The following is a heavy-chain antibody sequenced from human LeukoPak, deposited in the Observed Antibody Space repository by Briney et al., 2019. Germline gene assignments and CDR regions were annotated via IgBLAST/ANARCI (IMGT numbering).Heavy chain of an antibody. V-gene: IGHV4-39*01. Sequence: SETLSLTCTVSGGSINSRSYYWVWIRQPPGKGLVWFGTIYYTGSPYYNPSLKSRVTISIDTSKNQFSLKLSSVTAADTAVYYCARRGGYYGSGKTYWFDPWGQGTLVTVSS. J-gene: IGHJ5*02. CDR3: ARRGGYYGSGKTYWFDP. D-gene: IGHD3-10*01. CDR1: GGSINSRSYY. CDR2: IYYTGSP.